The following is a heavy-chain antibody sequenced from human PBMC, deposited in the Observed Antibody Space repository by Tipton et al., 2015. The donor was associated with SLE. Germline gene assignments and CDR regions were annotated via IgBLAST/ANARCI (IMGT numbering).Heavy chain of an antibody. CDR2: AFYTGST. J-gene: IGHJ3*02. CDR1: GASISSNSLR. Sequence: TLSLTCTVSGASISSNSLRWGWIRQPPGKGLEWIGSAFYTGSTYYNPSLKSRVTMSVDTSRKQFSLKLTSVTAADTAVYYCARRGWVDAFDIWGQGTMVIVSS. CDR3: ARRGWVDAFDI. V-gene: IGHV4-39*07. D-gene: IGHD6-19*01.